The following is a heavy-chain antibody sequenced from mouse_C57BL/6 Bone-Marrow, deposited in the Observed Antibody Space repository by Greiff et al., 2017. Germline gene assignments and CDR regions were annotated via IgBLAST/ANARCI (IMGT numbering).Heavy chain of an antibody. Sequence: EVKLMESGGGLVKPGGSLKLSCAASGFTFSSYTMSWVRQTPEKRLAWVATISGGGGNPYYPDSVKGRFTISRDNAKNTLYLQMSSLRSEGTALYYCARQGTGKDYWGQGTTLTVSS. V-gene: IGHV5-9*01. J-gene: IGHJ2*01. CDR1: GFTFSSYT. CDR3: ARQGTGKDY. CDR2: ISGGGGNP. D-gene: IGHD4-1*01.